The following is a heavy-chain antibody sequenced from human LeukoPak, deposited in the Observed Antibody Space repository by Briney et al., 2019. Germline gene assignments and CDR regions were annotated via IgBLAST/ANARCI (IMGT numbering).Heavy chain of an antibody. Sequence: KRSETLSLTCTVSGGSIGSSTYYWGWIRQPPGKGLEWIGSIYYTGNTYYNPSLKSRVTIYVDTSQNQFSLKLSSVTAADTAVYYCARRVEDYYDSSGYYSDAFDIWGQGTTFTVSS. V-gene: IGHV4-39*01. D-gene: IGHD3-22*01. CDR1: GGSIGSSTYY. J-gene: IGHJ3*02. CDR2: IYYTGNT. CDR3: ARRVEDYYDSSGYYSDAFDI.